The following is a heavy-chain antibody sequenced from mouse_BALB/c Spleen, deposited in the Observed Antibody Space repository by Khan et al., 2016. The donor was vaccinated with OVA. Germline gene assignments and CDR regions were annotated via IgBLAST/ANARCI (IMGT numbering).Heavy chain of an antibody. CDR1: GYTFTTYT. V-gene: IGHV1-4*01. CDR3: AREGAYYSSDGWFSY. J-gene: IGHJ3*01. Sequence: VPLQQSGAELARPGASVKMSCKASGYTFTTYTMHWVKQRPGQGLEWIGYINPSNGYTNYNQKFKDKSTLTADKSSSKAYMQLSSLTSDYSAVYYCAREGAYYSSDGWFSYWGQGTLVTVSA. D-gene: IGHD2-12*01. CDR2: INPSNGYT.